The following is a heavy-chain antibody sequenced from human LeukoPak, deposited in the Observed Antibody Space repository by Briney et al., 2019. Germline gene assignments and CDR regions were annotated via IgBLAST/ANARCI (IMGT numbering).Heavy chain of an antibody. CDR1: GGSFSGYY. Sequence: PSETLSLTCAVYGGSFSGYYWSWIRQPPGKGLEWIGEINHSGSTNYNPSLKSRVTISVDTSKNQFSLKLSSVTAADTAVYYCAREGRRRVFDYWGQGTLVTVSS. CDR2: INHSGST. CDR3: AREGRRRVFDY. V-gene: IGHV4-34*01. J-gene: IGHJ4*02.